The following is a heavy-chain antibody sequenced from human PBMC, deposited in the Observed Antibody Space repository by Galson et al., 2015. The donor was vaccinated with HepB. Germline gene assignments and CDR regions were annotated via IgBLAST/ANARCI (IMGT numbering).Heavy chain of an antibody. V-gene: IGHV3-30*18. CDR3: AKSRNSYGYYYYGMDV. CDR1: GFTFSSYG. J-gene: IGHJ6*02. Sequence: SLRLSCAASGFTFSSYGMHWVRQAPGKGLEWVAVISYDGSNKYYADSVKGRSTISRDNSKNTLYLQMNSLRAEDTAVYYCAKSRNSYGYYYYGMDVWGQGTTVTVSS. CDR2: ISYDGSNK. D-gene: IGHD5-18*01.